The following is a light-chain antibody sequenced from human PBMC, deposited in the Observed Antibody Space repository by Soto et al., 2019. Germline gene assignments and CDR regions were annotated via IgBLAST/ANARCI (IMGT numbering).Light chain of an antibody. CDR1: QSVSSSY. Sequence: IVWTQSPGNLYVSPGDRATPSCTASQSVSSSYLAWYQQKPGQAPRLLSYAASSRATGIPASFSGGGSGTAFTLTISNLQSEDFAVYYCQQYVNWPFYTFGQGTKVDNK. V-gene: IGKV3-15*01. CDR2: AAS. CDR3: QQYVNWPFYT. J-gene: IGKJ2*01.